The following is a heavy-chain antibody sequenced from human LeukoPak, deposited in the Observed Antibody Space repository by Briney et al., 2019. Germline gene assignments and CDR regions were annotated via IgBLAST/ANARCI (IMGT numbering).Heavy chain of an antibody. CDR3: ARDVPSTVTTGRVGPQGYFDL. D-gene: IGHD4-17*01. J-gene: IGHJ2*01. CDR2: IYDSGST. Sequence: PSETLSLTCTVSGGSVSSGSYYCSWIRQPPGKGLEWIAYIYDSGSTNYNPSLKSRVTISVDTSKNQFSLKLSSVTAADTAVYYCARDVPSTVTTGRVGPQGYFDLWGRGTLVTVSS. CDR1: GGSVSSGSYY. V-gene: IGHV4-61*01.